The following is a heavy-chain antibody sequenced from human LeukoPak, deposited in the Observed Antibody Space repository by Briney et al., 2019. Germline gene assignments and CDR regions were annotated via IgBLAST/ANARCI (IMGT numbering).Heavy chain of an antibody. V-gene: IGHV3-30*04. CDR3: ARDPLGTRPGFDY. CDR2: ISYDGSNK. Sequence: GGSLRLSSAASGFTFSSYAMHWVRQAPGKGLEWVAVISYDGSNKYYADSVKGRFTISRDNSKNTLYLQMNSLRAEDTAVYYCARDPLGTRPGFDYWGQGTLVTVSS. J-gene: IGHJ4*02. CDR1: GFTFSSYA. D-gene: IGHD1-1*01.